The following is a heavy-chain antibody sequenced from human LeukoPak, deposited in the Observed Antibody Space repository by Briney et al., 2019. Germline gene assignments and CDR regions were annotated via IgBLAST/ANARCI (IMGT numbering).Heavy chain of an antibody. Sequence: SETLSLTCTVSGGSISSSSYYWGWIRQPPGKGLEWIGSIYYSGSTYYNPSLKSRVTISVDTSKNQFSLKLRSVTAADTAVFYCARLPTGFPNWFDRWGQGTLVTVSS. CDR3: ARLPTGFPNWFDR. J-gene: IGHJ5*02. CDR2: IYYSGST. CDR1: GGSISSSSYY. D-gene: IGHD3-9*01. V-gene: IGHV4-39*01.